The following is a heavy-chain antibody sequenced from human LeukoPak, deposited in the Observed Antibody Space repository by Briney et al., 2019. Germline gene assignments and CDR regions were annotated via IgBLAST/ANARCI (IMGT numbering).Heavy chain of an antibody. Sequence: PGGSLRLSCAASGFTFSSYGMHWVRQAPGKGLEWVAVIWYDGSNKYYADSVKGRFTISRDNSKNTLYLQMNSLRAEDTAVYYCARATWASSYYYGMDVWGQGTTATVSS. D-gene: IGHD2/OR15-2a*01. CDR3: ARATWASSYYYGMDV. V-gene: IGHV3-33*01. J-gene: IGHJ6*02. CDR2: IWYDGSNK. CDR1: GFTFSSYG.